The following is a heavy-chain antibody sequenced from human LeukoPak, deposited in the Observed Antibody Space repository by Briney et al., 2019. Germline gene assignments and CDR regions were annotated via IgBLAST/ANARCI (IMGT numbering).Heavy chain of an antibody. Sequence: PGGSLRLSCAASGFSFNSAAMTWVRQAPGKGLEWVSLVSSSGANTYYADSVKGRFTISRDNSKNTVYLQMNSLRAEDMAIYYCAKDIQGSYWGQGTLVTVSS. CDR3: AKDIQGSY. V-gene: IGHV3-23*01. CDR2: VSSSGANT. D-gene: IGHD2-21*01. J-gene: IGHJ4*02. CDR1: GFSFNSAA.